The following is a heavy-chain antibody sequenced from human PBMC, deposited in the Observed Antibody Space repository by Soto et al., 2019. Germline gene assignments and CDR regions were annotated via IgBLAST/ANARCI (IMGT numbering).Heavy chain of an antibody. J-gene: IGHJ4*02. CDR2: MSPNIGNT. V-gene: IGHV1-8*01. CDR3: ARGIDAGVDF. D-gene: IGHD2-15*01. CDR1: GYSFTSLD. Sequence: ASVKVSCKASGYSFTSLDINWVRQASGQGLEWMGWMSPNIGNTGYAQKFQGRLTMTRDTSIATAYMELSSLTSEDTAVYYCARGIDAGVDFWGQGTLVTVSS.